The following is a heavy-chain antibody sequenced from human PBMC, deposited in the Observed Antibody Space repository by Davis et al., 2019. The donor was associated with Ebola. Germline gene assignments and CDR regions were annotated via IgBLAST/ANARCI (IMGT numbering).Heavy chain of an antibody. J-gene: IGHJ4*02. CDR2: ISGSGDST. CDR1: GFTFGDYA. V-gene: IGHV3-23*01. Sequence: GESLKISCTASGFTFGDYAMSWVRQAPGKGLEWVSGISGSGDSTYYADSVKGRFTISRDNSKSTLSLQMNSLRAEDTAVFYCAKAVGNSGWYNFDYWGQGTLVTVSS. D-gene: IGHD6-19*01. CDR3: AKAVGNSGWYNFDY.